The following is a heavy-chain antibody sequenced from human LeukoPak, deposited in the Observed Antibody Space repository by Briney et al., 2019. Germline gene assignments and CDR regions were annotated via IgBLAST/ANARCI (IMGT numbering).Heavy chain of an antibody. V-gene: IGHV4-31*11. Sequence: KPSETLSLTCAVSGGSISSGGYYWSWIRQHPGKGLEWIGYIYYSGSTYYNPSLKSRVTISVDTSKNQFSLKLSSVTAADTAVYYCARSDYDFWSIFDYWGQGTLVTVSS. CDR3: ARSDYDFWSIFDY. CDR2: IYYSGST. CDR1: GGSISSGGYY. J-gene: IGHJ4*02. D-gene: IGHD3-3*01.